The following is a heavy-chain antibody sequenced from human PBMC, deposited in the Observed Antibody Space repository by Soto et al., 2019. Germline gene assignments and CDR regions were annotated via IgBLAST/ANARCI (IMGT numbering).Heavy chain of an antibody. CDR2: ISGSGGST. CDR3: AKTERELHNYGMDV. CDR1: GFTFSSYA. D-gene: IGHD1-7*01. J-gene: IGHJ6*02. V-gene: IGHV3-23*01. Sequence: GGSLRLSCAASGFTFSSYAMSWVRQAPGKGLEWVSAISGSGGSTYYADSVKGRFTISRDNSKNTLYLQMNSLRAEDTAVYYCAKTERELHNYGMDVWGQGTTVTVSS.